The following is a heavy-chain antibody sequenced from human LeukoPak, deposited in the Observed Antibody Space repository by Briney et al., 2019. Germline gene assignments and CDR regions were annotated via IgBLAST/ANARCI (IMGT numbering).Heavy chain of an antibody. J-gene: IGHJ6*04. CDR3: ARDLWAAAGSGYYYYYYGMDV. CDR2: ISSEGEST. CDR1: GFTFSSYA. D-gene: IGHD6-13*01. V-gene: IGHV3-64*02. Sequence: GGSLRLSCAASGFTFSSYAMHWVPQAPRKGQQNVSPISSEGESTYYADSVKGRFTISRDNSKNTLYLKMNSLRAEDTAVYYCARDLWAAAGSGYYYYYYGMDVWGXXTXXTVXS.